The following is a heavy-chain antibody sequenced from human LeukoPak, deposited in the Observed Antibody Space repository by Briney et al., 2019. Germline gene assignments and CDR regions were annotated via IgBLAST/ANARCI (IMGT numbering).Heavy chain of an antibody. CDR1: GYTFRSYD. J-gene: IGHJ4*02. Sequence: ASVKVSCKASGYTFRSYDITWVRQAPGQGLEWMGSISPNNGNTNYAQKFQVRVTMTTDTPTSTAYMEMRSLRSDDTAVYYCARDRDSSGWHVADYWGQGTMVTVSS. CDR3: ARDRDSSGWHVADY. CDR2: ISPNNGNT. V-gene: IGHV1-18*01. D-gene: IGHD6-19*01.